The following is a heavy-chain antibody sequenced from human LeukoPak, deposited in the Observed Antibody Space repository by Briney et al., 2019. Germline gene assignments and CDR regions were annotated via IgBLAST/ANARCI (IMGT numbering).Heavy chain of an antibody. V-gene: IGHV4-34*01. CDR2: ITHRGST. D-gene: IGHD6-13*01. J-gene: IGHJ4*02. Sequence: GSLRLSCAASGFTFTDSFMTWIRQAPGKGLEWIGEITHRGSTDSNPSLENRVTISVDTSKNQFSLKLSSVTAADTAVYYCARRPRRIAAAGTGMFDYWGQGTLVTVSS. CDR1: GFTFTDSF. CDR3: ARRPRRIAAAGTGMFDY.